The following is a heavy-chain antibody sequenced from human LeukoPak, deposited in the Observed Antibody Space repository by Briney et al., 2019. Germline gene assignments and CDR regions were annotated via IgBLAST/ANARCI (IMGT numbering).Heavy chain of an antibody. D-gene: IGHD3-10*01. V-gene: IGHV4-61*02. CDR3: ARTGDGSGSYSTYYFDY. CDR1: GVSISSGSYY. J-gene: IGHJ4*02. CDR2: IYTSGST. Sequence: SETLSLTCTVSGVSISSGSYYWSWIRQPAGKGLEWIGRIYTSGSTNYNPSLKSRVTISVDTSKNQFSLKLSSVTAADTAVYYCARTGDGSGSYSTYYFDYWGQGTLVTVSS.